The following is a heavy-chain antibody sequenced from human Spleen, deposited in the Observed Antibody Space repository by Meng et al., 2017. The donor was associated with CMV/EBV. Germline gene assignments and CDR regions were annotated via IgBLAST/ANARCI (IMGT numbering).Heavy chain of an antibody. D-gene: IGHD5-18*01. CDR3: ASSPLGGYSYGYPFDY. Sequence: SETLSLTCAVYGGSFSGYYWSWIRQPPGKGLEWVGEINHSGSTNYNPSLKSRVTISVDTSKNQFSLKLSSVTAADTAVYYCASSPLGGYSYGYPFDYWGQGTLVTVSS. CDR1: GGSFSGYY. CDR2: INHSGST. V-gene: IGHV4-34*01. J-gene: IGHJ4*02.